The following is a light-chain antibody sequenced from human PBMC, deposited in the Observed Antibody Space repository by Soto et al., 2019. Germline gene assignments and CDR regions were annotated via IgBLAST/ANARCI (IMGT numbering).Light chain of an antibody. V-gene: IGLV6-57*01. Sequence: LTQPHSVSASPGKTVIISCTRSSGSIARNYVQWYQQRPGSSPTIVIYEDNERPSGVPDRFSGSIDSSSNSASLTISGLKTEDEADYYCQSHDSTNVVFGGGTKVTVL. CDR2: EDN. J-gene: IGLJ3*02. CDR3: QSHDSTNVV. CDR1: SGSIARNY.